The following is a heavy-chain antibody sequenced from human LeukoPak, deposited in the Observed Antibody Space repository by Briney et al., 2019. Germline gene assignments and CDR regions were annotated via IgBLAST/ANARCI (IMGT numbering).Heavy chain of an antibody. J-gene: IGHJ4*02. CDR3: ARGLGRQQLVSPFDY. Sequence: SETLSLTCTVSGYSISSGYYWGWIRPPPGKGLEWLASIYHSGTIYYSPSLKSRVTISVDTSKNQFSLKLTSVTAADTAVYYCARGLGRQQLVSPFDYWGQGTLVTVSS. CDR1: GYSISSGYY. V-gene: IGHV4-38-2*02. D-gene: IGHD6-13*01. CDR2: IYHSGTI.